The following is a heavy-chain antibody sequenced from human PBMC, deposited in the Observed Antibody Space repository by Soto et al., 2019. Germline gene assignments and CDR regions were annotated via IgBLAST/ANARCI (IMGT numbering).Heavy chain of an antibody. V-gene: IGHV3-74*01. CDR3: ARRSIAARWGSVEPAKNDAFHI. D-gene: IGHD6-6*01. Sequence: EVQLVESGGGLVQPGGSLRLSCAASGFTFSSYWMHWVRQAPGKGLVWVSRINSDGSSPSYADSVKGRFTISRDNAKNTLYLQMNSLRAEDTAVYYCARRSIAARWGSVEPAKNDAFHIWGQGTMVTVSS. CDR2: INSDGSSP. J-gene: IGHJ3*02. CDR1: GFTFSSYW.